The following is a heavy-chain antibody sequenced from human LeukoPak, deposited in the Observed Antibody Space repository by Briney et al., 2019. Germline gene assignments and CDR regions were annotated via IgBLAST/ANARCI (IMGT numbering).Heavy chain of an antibody. CDR2: TNYRSTWYN. V-gene: IGHV6-1*01. D-gene: IGHD2-2*01. CDR1: GDSVSSNSVT. CDR3: ARRLTQYDCFDP. Sequence: SQTLSLTRAISGDSVSSNSVTWNWIRQSPSRGLEWLGRTNYRSTWYNDYAVSVRGRITVNPDTSKNQFSLHLNSVTPEDTAVYYCARRLTQYDCFDPWGQGILVIVSS. J-gene: IGHJ5*02.